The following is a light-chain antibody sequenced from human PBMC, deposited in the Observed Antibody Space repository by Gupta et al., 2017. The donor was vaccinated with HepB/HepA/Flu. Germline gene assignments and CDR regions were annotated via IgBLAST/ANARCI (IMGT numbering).Light chain of an antibody. CDR3: QQRSNCPLCI. Sequence: EIVLTQSPDTLSLSQGERATLSCRASQRVSIYLAWYQQKPGQAPRLLIYDTANRDTGISARFSGSGGGKEVAITNSSREQEDFAGYYCQQRSNCPLCIFGQGTKMDVK. CDR2: DTA. J-gene: IGKJ2*04. CDR1: QRVSIY. V-gene: IGKV3-11*01.